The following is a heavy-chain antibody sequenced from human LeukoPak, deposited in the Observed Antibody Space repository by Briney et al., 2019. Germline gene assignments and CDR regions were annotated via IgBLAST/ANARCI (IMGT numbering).Heavy chain of an antibody. V-gene: IGHV3-23*01. CDR2: ISDSGGST. Sequence: GGSLRLSCAASGFTFRSYAMSWVRQAPGKGLEWVSAISDSGGSTFYADSVKGRFTISRDNSKNTLYLQMNSLRAEDTAVYYGAKDGSMVATDYFDYWGQGTLVTVSS. CDR1: GFTFRSYA. CDR3: AKDGSMVATDYFDY. J-gene: IGHJ4*02. D-gene: IGHD5-12*01.